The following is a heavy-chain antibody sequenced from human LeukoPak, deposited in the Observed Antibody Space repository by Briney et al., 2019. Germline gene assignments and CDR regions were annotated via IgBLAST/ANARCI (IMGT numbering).Heavy chain of an antibody. Sequence: GGSLRLSCAASGFTFSSYGMHWVRQAPGKGLEWVAVISYDGSNKYYADSVKGRCTISRDNSKNTLYLQMNSLRAEDTAVYYCAKQGVWDAFDIWGQGTMVTVSS. V-gene: IGHV3-30*18. J-gene: IGHJ3*02. CDR1: GFTFSSYG. CDR2: ISYDGSNK. CDR3: AKQGVWDAFDI.